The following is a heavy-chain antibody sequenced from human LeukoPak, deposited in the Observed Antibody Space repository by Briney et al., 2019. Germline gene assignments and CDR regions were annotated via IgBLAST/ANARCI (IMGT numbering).Heavy chain of an antibody. CDR2: IIPIFSTA. CDR3: ASRPPNYYDSSGRDPYNWFDP. D-gene: IGHD3-22*01. J-gene: IGHJ5*02. Sequence: ASVKVSCKASGYTFTGYYMHWVRQAPGQGLEWMGGIIPIFSTANYAQKFQGRVTITADESTSTAYMELSSLRSEDTAVYYCASRPPNYYDSSGRDPYNWFDPWGQGTLVTVSS. CDR1: GYTFTGYY. V-gene: IGHV1-69*13.